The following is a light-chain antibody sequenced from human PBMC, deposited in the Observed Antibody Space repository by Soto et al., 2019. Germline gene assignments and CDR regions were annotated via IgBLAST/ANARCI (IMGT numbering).Light chain of an antibody. CDR2: AAS. CDR3: QHYNSYSEA. Sequence: DIQLTQSPSFLSASVGDSVTITCRASQGVTGYVAWYQQKPGKAPNLLIYAASTLQSGVPSRFSGSGSGTEFTLTISSLQPDDFATYYCQHYNSYSEAFGQGTKVELK. V-gene: IGKV1-9*01. J-gene: IGKJ1*01. CDR1: QGVTGY.